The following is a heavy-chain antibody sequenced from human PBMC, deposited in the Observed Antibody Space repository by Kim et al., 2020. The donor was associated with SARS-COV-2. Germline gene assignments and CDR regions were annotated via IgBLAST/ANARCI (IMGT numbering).Heavy chain of an antibody. D-gene: IGHD2-21*01. CDR2: MNPNSGNT. J-gene: IGHJ6*03. Sequence: ASVKVSCKASGYTFTSYDINWVRQATGQGLEWMGWMNPNSGNTGYAQKFQGRVTMTRNTSISTAYMELSSLRSEDTAVYYCARGHLKSIVVVIAPRPYYYYLDVWGKVTTFTVSS. CDR3: ARGHLKSIVVVIAPRPYYYYLDV. CDR1: GYTFTSYD. V-gene: IGHV1-8*01.